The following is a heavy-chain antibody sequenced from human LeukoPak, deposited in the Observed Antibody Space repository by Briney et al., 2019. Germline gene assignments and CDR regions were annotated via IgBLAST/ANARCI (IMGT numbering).Heavy chain of an antibody. J-gene: IGHJ6*03. V-gene: IGHV4-4*07. Sequence: PSETLSLTCTVSGGSISSYYWSWIRQPAGKGLEWIGRIYTSGSTNYNPSLKSRVTMSVDTSKNQSSLKLSSVTAADTAVYYCARARSSSPYYYYYYMDVWGKGTTVTVSS. D-gene: IGHD6-6*01. CDR2: IYTSGST. CDR1: GGSISSYY. CDR3: ARARSSSPYYYYYYMDV.